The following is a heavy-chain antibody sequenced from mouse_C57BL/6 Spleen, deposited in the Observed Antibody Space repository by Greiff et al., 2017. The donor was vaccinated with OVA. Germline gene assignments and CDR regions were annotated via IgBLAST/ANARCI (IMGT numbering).Heavy chain of an antibody. CDR2: INPYNGGT. Sequence: VQLKESGPVLVKPGASVKMSCKASGYTFTDYYMNWVKQSHGKSLEWIGVINPYNGGTSYNQKFKGKATLTVDKSSSTAYMELNSLTSEDSAVYYCASYYGSSYVFAYWGQGTLVTVSA. J-gene: IGHJ3*01. CDR1: GYTFTDYY. D-gene: IGHD1-1*01. CDR3: ASYYGSSYVFAY. V-gene: IGHV1-19*01.